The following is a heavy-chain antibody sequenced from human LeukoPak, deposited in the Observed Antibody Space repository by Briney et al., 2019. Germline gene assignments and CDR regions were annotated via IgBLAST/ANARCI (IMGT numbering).Heavy chain of an antibody. CDR3: GRHRSGSGTYFIDY. Sequence: GGSLRLSCVVSGFTFSSYSMIWVRQAPGKGLQWVANMKKDGSETKYVDFVKGGFTISRDNAKNSLYLQMNSLRAEDTAVYYCGRHRSGSGTYFIDYWGQGTLVRVSS. CDR1: GFTFSSYS. D-gene: IGHD3-10*01. CDR2: MKKDGSET. V-gene: IGHV3-7*01. J-gene: IGHJ4*02.